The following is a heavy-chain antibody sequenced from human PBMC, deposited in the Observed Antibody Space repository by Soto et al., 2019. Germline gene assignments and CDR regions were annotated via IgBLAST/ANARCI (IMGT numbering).Heavy chain of an antibody. D-gene: IGHD1-26*01. CDR3: ARRRGSGSDYYYNYGMGV. CDR1: GYSFSRYW. Sequence: GESLKISCKVSGYSFSRYWIGWVRQMPGKGLEWMGIIYPGDSEIRYSPSFQGQVTISADTSISTAYLQWSSLKASDTAIYYCARRRGSGSDYYYNYGMGVWGQGTTVTVSS. V-gene: IGHV5-51*01. CDR2: IYPGDSEI. J-gene: IGHJ6*02.